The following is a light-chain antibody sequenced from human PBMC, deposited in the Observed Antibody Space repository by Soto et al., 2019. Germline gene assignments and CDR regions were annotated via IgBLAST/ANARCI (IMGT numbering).Light chain of an antibody. J-gene: IGLJ1*01. CDR1: SSDVGGYNY. CDR3: SSYTSSSTPDV. V-gene: IGLV2-14*01. CDR2: DAS. Sequence: QSALTQPASVSGSPGQSITISCTGTSSDVGGYNYVSWYQQHPGKAPKLMIYDASNRPSGVSNRFSGSKSGNTASLTISGLQAEDEADYYCSSYTSSSTPDVFGTGTKLTVL.